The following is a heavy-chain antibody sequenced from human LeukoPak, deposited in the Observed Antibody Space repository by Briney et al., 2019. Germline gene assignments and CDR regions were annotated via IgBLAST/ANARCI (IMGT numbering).Heavy chain of an antibody. J-gene: IGHJ4*02. CDR3: ARAPASLWFGELLRDHYYFDY. CDR1: GGSISISGDY. Sequence: PSETLSLTCGVSGGSISISGDYGPWIRRPPGAGLELLWRMSYTGTTYYNPSLKSRLTISADRSKNQFSLKLTSVTAADTAVYYCARAPASLWFGELLRDHYYFDYWGQGTLVTVSS. D-gene: IGHD3-10*01. CDR2: MSYTGTT. V-gene: IGHV4-39*02.